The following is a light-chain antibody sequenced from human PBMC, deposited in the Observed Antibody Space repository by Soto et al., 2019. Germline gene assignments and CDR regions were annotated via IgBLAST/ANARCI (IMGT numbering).Light chain of an antibody. Sequence: DIQMTQSPSTLSASVGDRVTITCRASQSISSWLAWYQQKPGKAPKLLIYAASSLQSGVPSRFSGSGSGSDFTLTISSLQPADFATYYCLQEYNYPYTFGQGTKLEIK. CDR1: QSISSW. V-gene: IGKV1-5*01. CDR2: AAS. CDR3: LQEYNYPYT. J-gene: IGKJ2*01.